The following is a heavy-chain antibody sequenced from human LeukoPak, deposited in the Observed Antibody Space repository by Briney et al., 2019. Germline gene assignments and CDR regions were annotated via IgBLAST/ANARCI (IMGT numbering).Heavy chain of an antibody. J-gene: IGHJ4*02. D-gene: IGHD3-10*01. CDR3: AKHSRTGSSFDPFEY. CDR2: IYPGDSDT. Sequence: SGESLKISCKGSGYSFTTYWIGWVRQMPGRGLEWMGIIYPGDSDTRYSPSFQGQVTISADKFISTAYLQWSRLKASDTAIYYCAKHSRTGSSFDPFEYWGQGTLVTVSS. CDR1: GYSFTTYW. V-gene: IGHV5-51*01.